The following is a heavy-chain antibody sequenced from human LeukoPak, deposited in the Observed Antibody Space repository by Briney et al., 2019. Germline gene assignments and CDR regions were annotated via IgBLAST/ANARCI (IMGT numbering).Heavy chain of an antibody. CDR3: AKERGVSKPFDY. J-gene: IGHJ4*02. Sequence: TGGSLRVSCAVSRFTFSTYGVNWVRHAPGKGLEWVSAISDNGERTYYADSVKGRFTISRDNSKSTQYLQMNSLRAEDTAVYYCAKERGVSKPFDYWGQGTLVTVSS. V-gene: IGHV3-23*01. CDR1: RFTFSTYG. CDR2: ISDNGERT. D-gene: IGHD2-8*02.